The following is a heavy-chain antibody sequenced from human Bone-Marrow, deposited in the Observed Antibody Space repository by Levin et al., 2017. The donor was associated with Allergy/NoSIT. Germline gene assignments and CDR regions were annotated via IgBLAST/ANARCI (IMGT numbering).Heavy chain of an antibody. CDR2: ISGSGGST. Sequence: PGGSLRLSCAASGFTFSSYAMSWVRQAPGKGLEWVSAISGSGGSTYYADSVKGRFTISRDNSKNTLYLQMNSLRAEDTAVYYCAKDNIAAADRGGINYYDYGMDGWGQGTTVTVSS. D-gene: IGHD6-13*01. CDR3: AKDNIAAADRGGINYYDYGMDG. J-gene: IGHJ6*02. CDR1: GFTFSSYA. V-gene: IGHV3-23*01.